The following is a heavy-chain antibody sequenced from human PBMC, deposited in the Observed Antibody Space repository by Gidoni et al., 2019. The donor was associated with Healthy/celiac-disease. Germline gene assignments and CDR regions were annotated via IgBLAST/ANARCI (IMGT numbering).Heavy chain of an antibody. J-gene: IGHJ4*02. CDR3: AKEIYDYVWGSYGGPTLDFDY. CDR2: IRYDGSNK. D-gene: IGHD3-16*01. V-gene: IGHV3-30*02. CDR1: GWTCRSYG. Sequence: QVQLVESGGGVVEPGGSVSLSCAASGWTCRSYGMHGVRQAPGKGLEWVAFIRYDGSNKYYADSVKGRFTISRDNSKNTLYLQMNSLRAEDTAVYYCAKEIYDYVWGSYGGPTLDFDYWGQGTLVTVSS.